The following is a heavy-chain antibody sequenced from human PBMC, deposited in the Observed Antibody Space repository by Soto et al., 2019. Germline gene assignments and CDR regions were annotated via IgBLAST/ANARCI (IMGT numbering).Heavy chain of an antibody. J-gene: IGHJ4*02. V-gene: IGHV1-2*04. CDR1: GYTFTGYY. CDR2: INPNSGGT. CDR3: ARQRGVIPAAYYLDY. D-gene: IGHD3-16*02. Sequence: ASVKVSCKASGYTFTGYYMHWVRQAPGQGLEWMGWINPNSGGTNYAQKFQGWVTMTRDTSISTAYMELSRLRSDDTAVYYCARQRGVIPAAYYLDYWGQGTLVTVSS.